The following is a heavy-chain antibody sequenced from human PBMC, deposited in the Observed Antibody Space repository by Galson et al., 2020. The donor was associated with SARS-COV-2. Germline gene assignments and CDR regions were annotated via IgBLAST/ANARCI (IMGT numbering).Heavy chain of an antibody. CDR1: GGSMTNYY. CDR3: ARDGGAKATYY. Sequence: SETLSLTCTVSGGSMTNYYWSWIRQPPGKRLEWIGYTYHSGYISYNPSLKSRVTISIDTSKNQFSLSLTSVTAADTAIYYCARDGGAKATYYWGQGALVTVSS. V-gene: IGHV4-59*01. CDR2: TYHSGYI. J-gene: IGHJ4*02. D-gene: IGHD1-26*01.